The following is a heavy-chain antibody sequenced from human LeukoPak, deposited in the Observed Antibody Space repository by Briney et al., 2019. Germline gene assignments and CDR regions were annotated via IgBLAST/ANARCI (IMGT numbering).Heavy chain of an antibody. D-gene: IGHD2-21*01. CDR1: GGSISSSSYY. CDR3: ARPKGIGWFDP. V-gene: IGHV4-39*01. J-gene: IGHJ5*02. Sequence: PSETLSLTCTVPGGSISSSSYYWGWIRQPPGKGLEWIGSIYYSGSTYYNPSLKSRVTISVDTSKNQFSLKLSSVTAADTAVYYCARPKGIGWFDPWGQGTLVTVSS. CDR2: IYYSGST.